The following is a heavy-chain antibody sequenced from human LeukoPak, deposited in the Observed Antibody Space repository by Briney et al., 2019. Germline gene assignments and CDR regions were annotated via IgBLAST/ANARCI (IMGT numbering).Heavy chain of an antibody. J-gene: IGHJ5*02. CDR2: IYYSGST. Sequence: SETLSLTCTVSGGSISSYYWSWIRQPPGEGLEWIGYIYYSGSTNYNPSLKSRVTISVDTSKNQFSLKLSSVTAADTAVYYRARTYYDILTGRPHWFDPWGQGTLVTVSS. V-gene: IGHV4-59*01. D-gene: IGHD3-9*01. CDR3: ARTYYDILTGRPHWFDP. CDR1: GGSISSYY.